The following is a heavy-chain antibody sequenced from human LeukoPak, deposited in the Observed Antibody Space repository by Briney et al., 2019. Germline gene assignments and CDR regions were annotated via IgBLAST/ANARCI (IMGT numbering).Heavy chain of an antibody. J-gene: IGHJ4*02. D-gene: IGHD2-2*01. V-gene: IGHV2-5*02. CDR2: IYGDDDK. CDR1: GFSLSTSGVG. Sequence: SGPTLVNPTQTLTLTCTFSGFSLSTSGVGVGWIRQPPGKALEWLALIYGDDDKRYSPSLKSRLTITKDTSKNQVVLTMTNMDLVDTATYYCEHSGRPGQVQSISPYFDYWGQGTLVTVSS. CDR3: EHSGRPGQVQSISPYFDY.